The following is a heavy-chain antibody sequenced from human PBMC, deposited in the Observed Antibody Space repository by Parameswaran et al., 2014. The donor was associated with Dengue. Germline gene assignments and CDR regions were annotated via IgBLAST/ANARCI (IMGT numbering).Heavy chain of an antibody. D-gene: IGHD6-19*01. CDR2: ISSSSSYT. CDR3: ARDNRIAVATYYFDY. Sequence: RWIRQPPGKGLEWVSYISSSSSYTNYADSVKGRFTISRDNAKNSLYLQMNSLRAEDTAVYYCARDNRIAVATYYFDYWGQGTLVTVSS. J-gene: IGHJ4*02. V-gene: IGHV3-11*05.